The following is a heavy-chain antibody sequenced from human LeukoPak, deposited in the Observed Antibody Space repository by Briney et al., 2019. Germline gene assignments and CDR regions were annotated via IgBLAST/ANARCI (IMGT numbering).Heavy chain of an antibody. CDR3: TIVRGFCSGRSCLGY. D-gene: IGHD2-15*01. Sequence: KAGGSLRLSCAASGFTFSNAWMSWVRQAPGKGLEWVGRIKSKVDGGTTDYAAPVKGRFTISRDDSKDTLYLQMTSLKTEDAGVFYCTIVRGFCSGRSCLGYWGQGTLVTVSS. J-gene: IGHJ4*02. CDR2: IKSKVDGGTT. CDR1: GFTFSNAW. V-gene: IGHV3-15*01.